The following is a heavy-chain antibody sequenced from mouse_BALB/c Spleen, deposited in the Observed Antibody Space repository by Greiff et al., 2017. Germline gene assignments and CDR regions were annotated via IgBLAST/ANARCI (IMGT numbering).Heavy chain of an antibody. D-gene: IGHD2-4*01. V-gene: IGHV1S22*01. CDR3: TRSTMITTGYFDY. CDR2: IYPGSGST. CDR1: GYTFTSYW. J-gene: IGHJ2*01. Sequence: LKQPGSELVRPGASVKLSCKASGYTFTSYWMHWVKQRPGQGLEWIGNIYPGSGSTNYDEKFKSKATLTVDTSSSTAYMQLSSLTSEDSAVYYCTRSTMITTGYFDYWGQGTTLTVSS.